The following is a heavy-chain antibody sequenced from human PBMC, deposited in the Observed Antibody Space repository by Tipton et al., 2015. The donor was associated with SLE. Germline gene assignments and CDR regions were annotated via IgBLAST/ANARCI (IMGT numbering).Heavy chain of an antibody. J-gene: IGHJ4*02. CDR1: GGSISGTYW. CDR2: IYHSGST. Sequence: GSLRLSCAVSGGSISGTYWWSWVRQPPGKGLEWIGEIYHSGSTNYNPSLKSRVTILVDKSKNQFSLKLSSVTAADTAVYYCARHGFYEAHWYFDYWGQGTLVTVSS. CDR3: ARHGFYEAHWYFDY. V-gene: IGHV4-4*02. D-gene: IGHD3-3*01.